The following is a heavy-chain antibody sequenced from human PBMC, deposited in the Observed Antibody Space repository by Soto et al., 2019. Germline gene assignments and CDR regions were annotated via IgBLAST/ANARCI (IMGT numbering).Heavy chain of an antibody. J-gene: IGHJ4*02. V-gene: IGHV3-23*01. CDR3: AKDLSAAYDGSSGYYSAPDY. CDR2: ISGSGGST. Sequence: PGGSLRLSCAASGFTFSSYAMSWVRQAPGKGLEWVSAISGSGGSTYHADSVKGRFTMSRDNSKNTLYLQMNSLRAEDTAAYYCAKDLSAAYDGSSGYYSAPDYWGQGTLVTVSS. D-gene: IGHD3-22*01. CDR1: GFTFSSYA.